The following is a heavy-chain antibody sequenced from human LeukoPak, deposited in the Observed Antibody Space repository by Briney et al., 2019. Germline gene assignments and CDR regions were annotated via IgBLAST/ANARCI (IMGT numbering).Heavy chain of an antibody. V-gene: IGHV3-53*01. D-gene: IGHD3-22*01. CDR1: GLTVSTNY. J-gene: IGHJ4*02. CDR2: IHSDGST. CDR3: ARDLDYFDSSGSHRRRNYFDY. Sequence: PGESLRLSCAASGLTVSTNYMTWVRQAPGKGLEWVSIIHSDGSTYYADSVKGRFTISRDNYKNTLYLQMNSLRGEDTAMYYCARDLDYFDSSGSHRRRNYFDYWGQGTLVTVSS.